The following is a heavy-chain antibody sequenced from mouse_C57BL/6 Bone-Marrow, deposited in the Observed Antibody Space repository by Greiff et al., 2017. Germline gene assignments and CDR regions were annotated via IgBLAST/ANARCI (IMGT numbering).Heavy chain of an antibody. D-gene: IGHD3-2*02. V-gene: IGHV1-64*01. CDR3: ARRSSGYGDAMDY. CDR1: GYTFTSYW. J-gene: IGHJ4*01. Sequence: QVQLQQPGAELVKPGASVKLSCKASGYTFTSYWMHWVKQRPGQGLEWIGMIHPNSGSTNYNEKFKSKATLTVDKSSSTAYMQLSSLTSEDSAVEDCARRSSGYGDAMDYWGQGTSVTVSS. CDR2: IHPNSGST.